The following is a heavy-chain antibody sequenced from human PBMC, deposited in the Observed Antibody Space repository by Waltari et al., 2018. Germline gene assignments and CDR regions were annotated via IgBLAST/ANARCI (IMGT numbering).Heavy chain of an antibody. CDR2: INYSGTT. V-gene: IGHV4-31*03. J-gene: IGHJ5*02. D-gene: IGHD3-22*01. CDR3: ARVPAPIGIVDGNWFDP. Sequence: QVQLQESGPGLVKPSQTLSRSCTVSGGSISSTDYYWTWIRPHPGKGLEWNGYINYSGTTSYHTYRNSRATISVDTSKNQFSLSLTSVTASDTAVYYCARVPAPIGIVDGNWFDPWGQGTLVTVSS. CDR1: GGSISSTDYY.